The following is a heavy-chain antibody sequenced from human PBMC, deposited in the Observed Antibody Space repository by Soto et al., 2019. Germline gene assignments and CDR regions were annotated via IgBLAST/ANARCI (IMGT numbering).Heavy chain of an antibody. CDR1: GYTLTELS. CDR3: ARGKGMEENYYYYGLGI. Sequence: ASVKVSCKVSGYTLTELSMHWVRQAPGKGLEWMGGFDPEDGETIYAQKFQDRVSITRDTSASTAYMELSSLRSEDTAVYYCARGKGMEENYYYYGLGIWGQGTTVTVSS. V-gene: IGHV1-24*01. J-gene: IGHJ6*02. D-gene: IGHD3-16*01. CDR2: FDPEDGET.